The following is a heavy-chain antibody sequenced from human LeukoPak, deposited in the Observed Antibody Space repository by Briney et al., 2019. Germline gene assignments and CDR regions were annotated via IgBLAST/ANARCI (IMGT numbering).Heavy chain of an antibody. CDR1: GGSSSSHY. CDR2: IYYSGST. Sequence: SETLSLTCTVSGGSSSSHYWSWIRQPPGKGLEWIGYIYYSGSTNYNPSLKSRVTISVDTSKNQSSLKLSSVTAADTAVYYCARGRISSGWFAHFDYWGQGTLVTVSS. V-gene: IGHV4-59*11. D-gene: IGHD6-19*01. CDR3: ARGRISSGWFAHFDY. J-gene: IGHJ4*02.